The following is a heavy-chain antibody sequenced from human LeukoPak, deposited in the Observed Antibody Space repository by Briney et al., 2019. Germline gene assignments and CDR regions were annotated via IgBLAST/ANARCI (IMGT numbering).Heavy chain of an antibody. CDR2: ISYSGST. CDR3: AIGPADYNKLKPGERDGYNYKSKRTPFDN. V-gene: IGHV4-39*07. J-gene: IGHJ4*02. Sequence: SETLSLTCAVSDGSITSNYYWGWIRQPPGKGLECIGSISYSGSTHYNLSLKSRVTISIDTSKNQFSLRLSSVTAADTAVYYCAIGPADYNKLKPGERDGYNYKSKRTPFDNWGQGTPVTVSS. CDR1: DGSITSNYY. D-gene: IGHD5-24*01.